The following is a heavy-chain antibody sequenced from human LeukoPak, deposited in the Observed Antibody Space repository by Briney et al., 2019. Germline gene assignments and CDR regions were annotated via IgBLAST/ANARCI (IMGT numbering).Heavy chain of an antibody. V-gene: IGHV4-30-4*01. J-gene: IGHJ4*02. Sequence: PSETLSLTCTVSGGSISSGDYYWSWIRQPPGKGLEWIGYIYYSGSTYYNPSLKSRVTISVDTSKNQFSLKLSSVTAADTAVYYCARGEYYYGSGSPYYFDYWGQGTLVTVSS. CDR2: IYYSGST. D-gene: IGHD3-10*01. CDR3: ARGEYYYGSGSPYYFDY. CDR1: GGSISSGDYY.